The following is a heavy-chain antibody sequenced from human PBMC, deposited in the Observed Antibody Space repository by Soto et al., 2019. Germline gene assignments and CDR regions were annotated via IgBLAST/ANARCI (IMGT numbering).Heavy chain of an antibody. D-gene: IGHD6-6*01. Sequence: SETLSITCSVSGGSMRNYYWTWIRQPPGRGLEWIGYVYHSGTTNYDPSLKSRVSMSVDVSRNHFSLKLHSVNAADTAVYFCTSSYSTSSSPDYWGQGTLVTVS. V-gene: IGHV4-59*01. CDR3: TSSYSTSSSPDY. CDR2: VYHSGTT. CDR1: GGSMRNYY. J-gene: IGHJ4*02.